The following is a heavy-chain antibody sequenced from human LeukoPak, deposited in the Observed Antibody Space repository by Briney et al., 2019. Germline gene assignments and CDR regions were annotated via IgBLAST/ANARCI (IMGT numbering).Heavy chain of an antibody. J-gene: IGHJ6*02. Sequence: SETLSLTCTVSGGSISSYYWSWIRQPPGKGLEWIGYIYYSGSTNYNPSLKSRVTISVDTSKNQFSLKLSSVTAADTAVYYCARDLAHGPGHYYYGMDVWGQGTTVTVSS. CDR3: ARDLAHGPGHYYYGMDV. V-gene: IGHV4-59*01. CDR2: IYYSGST. D-gene: IGHD5-24*01. CDR1: GGSISSYY.